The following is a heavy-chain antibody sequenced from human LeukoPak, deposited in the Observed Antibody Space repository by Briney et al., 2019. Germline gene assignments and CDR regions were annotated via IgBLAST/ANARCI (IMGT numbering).Heavy chain of an antibody. CDR3: ARALIVVVPAAYGY. D-gene: IGHD2-2*01. J-gene: IGHJ4*02. CDR1: GYTFTGYY. V-gene: IGHV1-2*02. Sequence: ASVTVSFKASGYTFTGYYMYWVRQAPGQGLEWMGWINPNSGGTNYAQKFQGRVTMTRDTSISTAYMELSRLRSDDTAVYYCARALIVVVPAAYGYWGQGTLVTVSS. CDR2: INPNSGGT.